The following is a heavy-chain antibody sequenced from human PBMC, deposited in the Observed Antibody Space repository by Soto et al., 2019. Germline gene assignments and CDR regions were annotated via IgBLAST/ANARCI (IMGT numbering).Heavy chain of an antibody. Sequence: PSETLSLTCTVSGDSITSNSYFWAWIRQPPGKGLEWIGSIYCTGTTNYNPSLRSRVTMSIDTSKNHFSLKLSSVTATDTAVYYCARDLGYCISTSCYDWFDPWGQGTLVTVSS. V-gene: IGHV4-39*02. D-gene: IGHD2-2*01. CDR3: ARDLGYCISTSCYDWFDP. CDR1: GDSITSNSYF. CDR2: IYCTGTT. J-gene: IGHJ5*02.